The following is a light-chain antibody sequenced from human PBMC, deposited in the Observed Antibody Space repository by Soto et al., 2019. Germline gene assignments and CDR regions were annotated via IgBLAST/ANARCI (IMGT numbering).Light chain of an antibody. CDR2: SAS. CDR1: QSVYSN. CDR3: QQYNNWPYT. Sequence: EIVMTQSPATLSVSPGERATLSCRASQSVYSNLAWYQQKPDQAPRLLIYSASTRATGIPARFSGSGSGTEFTLTISSLQSEDFAAYYCQQYNNWPYTFGPGTKVDIK. V-gene: IGKV3-15*01. J-gene: IGKJ3*01.